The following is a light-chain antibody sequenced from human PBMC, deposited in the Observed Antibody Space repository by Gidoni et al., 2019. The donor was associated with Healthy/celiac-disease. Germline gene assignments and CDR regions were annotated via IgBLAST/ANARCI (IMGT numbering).Light chain of an antibody. Sequence: DIQMTQSPSYLSASVGDRVTITCRASQSISSYLNWYQQKPGKAPKLLIYAASSLQSGVPSRFSGSGSGTDFTLTISRLQPEDFSTYYCQQSYSTPLTFGGGTKVEIK. J-gene: IGKJ4*01. CDR3: QQSYSTPLT. V-gene: IGKV1-39*01. CDR2: AAS. CDR1: QSISSY.